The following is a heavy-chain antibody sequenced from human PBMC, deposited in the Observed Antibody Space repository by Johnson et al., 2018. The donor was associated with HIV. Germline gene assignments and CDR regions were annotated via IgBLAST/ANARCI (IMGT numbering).Heavy chain of an antibody. D-gene: IGHD3-10*01. CDR2: ISYDGSNK. Sequence: QVLLVESGGGVVQPGRSLRLSCAASGFTFSSYAMHWVRQAPGKGLEWVAVISYDGSNKYYADSVKGRFTISRDNSKNTLYLQMNSLRAEDTAVYYCARTRHYYEAFDIWGQGTMVTVS. CDR1: GFTFSSYA. CDR3: ARTRHYYEAFDI. J-gene: IGHJ3*02. V-gene: IGHV3-30-3*01.